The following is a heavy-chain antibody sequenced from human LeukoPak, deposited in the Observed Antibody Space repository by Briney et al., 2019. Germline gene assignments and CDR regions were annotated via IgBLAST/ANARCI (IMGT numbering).Heavy chain of an antibody. V-gene: IGHV4-30-4*08. CDR3: ARDPFPHAINYYDSSGYP. CDR2: IYYSGST. D-gene: IGHD3-22*01. J-gene: IGHJ5*02. Sequence: SETLSLTCTVSGGSISSGDYYWSWIRQPPWRGLEWTGYIYYSGSTYYNPSLQSRVTISVDTSKNQFSLKLSSVTAADTPVYYCARDPFPHAINYYDSSGYPWGQGTLVTVSS. CDR1: GGSISSGDYY.